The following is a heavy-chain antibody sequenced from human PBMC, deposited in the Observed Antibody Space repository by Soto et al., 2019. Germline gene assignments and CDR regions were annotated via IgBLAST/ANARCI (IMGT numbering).Heavy chain of an antibody. CDR3: AKERLITMVRGPDAFDI. Sequence: GGSLRLSCAASGFTFSSYAMSWVRQAPGKGLEWVSAISGSGGSTYYADSVKGRFTISRDNSKNTLYLQMNSLRAEDTAVYYCAKERLITMVRGPDAFDIWGQGTMVTVSS. D-gene: IGHD3-10*01. CDR1: GFTFSSYA. CDR2: ISGSGGST. J-gene: IGHJ3*02. V-gene: IGHV3-23*01.